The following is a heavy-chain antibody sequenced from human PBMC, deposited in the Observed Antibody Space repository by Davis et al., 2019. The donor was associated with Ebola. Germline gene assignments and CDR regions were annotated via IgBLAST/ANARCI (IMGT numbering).Heavy chain of an antibody. J-gene: IGHJ6*02. V-gene: IGHV3-15*01. CDR1: GFTFSNAW. D-gene: IGHD2-15*01. CDR2: IKSKTDGGTT. CDR3: TTASGGGSRLSYYYGMDV. Sequence: GESLKISCAASGFTFSNAWMSWLRQAPGKGLEWVGRIKSKTDGGTTDYAAPVKGRFTISRDDSKNTLYLQMNSLKTEDTAVYYCTTASGGGSRLSYYYGMDVWGQGTTVTVSS.